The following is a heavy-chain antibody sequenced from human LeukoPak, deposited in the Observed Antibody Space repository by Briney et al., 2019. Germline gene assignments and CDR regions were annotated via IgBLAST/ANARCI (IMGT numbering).Heavy chain of an antibody. CDR3: ARHYRYCSSTSCSQEGWFDP. V-gene: IGHV5-51*01. CDR1: GYSFTSYW. D-gene: IGHD2-2*01. CDR2: IYPGDSDT. Sequence: RGESLQISCKGSGYSFTSYWIGWVRQVPGKGLEWMGNIYPGDSDTRYSPSFQGQVTISADKSISTAYLQWSSLKASDTAMYYCARHYRYCSSTSCSQEGWFDPWGQGTLVTVSS. J-gene: IGHJ5*02.